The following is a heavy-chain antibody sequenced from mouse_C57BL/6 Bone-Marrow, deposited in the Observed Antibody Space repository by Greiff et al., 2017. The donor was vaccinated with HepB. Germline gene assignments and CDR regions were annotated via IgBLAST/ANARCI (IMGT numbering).Heavy chain of an antibody. Sequence: DVKLVESEGGLVQPGSSMKLSCTASGFTFSDYYMAWVRQVPEKGLEWVANINYDGSSTYYLDSLKSRFIISRDNAKNILYLQMSSLKSEDTATYYCARAPYGNYFDYWGQGTTLTVSS. CDR2: INYDGSST. CDR1: GFTFSDYY. D-gene: IGHD2-1*01. J-gene: IGHJ2*01. CDR3: ARAPYGNYFDY. V-gene: IGHV5-16*01.